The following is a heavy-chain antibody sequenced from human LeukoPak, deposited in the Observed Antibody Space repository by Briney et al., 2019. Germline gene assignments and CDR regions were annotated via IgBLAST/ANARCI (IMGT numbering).Heavy chain of an antibody. D-gene: IGHD3-22*01. CDR2: IYYSRST. CDR1: GGSISSGGYY. CDR3: ARDLSHYYDSSGYRHWYFDL. V-gene: IGHV4-31*03. J-gene: IGHJ2*01. Sequence: PSQTLSLTCTVSGGSISSGGYYWSWIRQHPGKGLEWIGYIYYSRSTYYNPSLKSRVTISVDTSKNQFSLKLSSVTAADTAVYYCARDLSHYYDSSGYRHWYFDLWGRGTLVTVSS.